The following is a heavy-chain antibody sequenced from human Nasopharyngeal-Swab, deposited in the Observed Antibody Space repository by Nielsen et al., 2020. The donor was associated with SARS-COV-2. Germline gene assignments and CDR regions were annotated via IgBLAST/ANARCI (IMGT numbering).Heavy chain of an antibody. J-gene: IGHJ4*02. CDR3: ARAETGYSYGYPFDY. CDR1: GFTFSRYA. V-gene: IGHV3-23*01. Sequence: GGSLRLSCAASGFTFSRYAMSWVRQAPGKGLEWVSAISGSGGSTYYAASVTGRFTISRDNSKNTLYLQMNSLRAEDTAVYYCARAETGYSYGYPFDYWGQGTLVTVSS. CDR2: ISGSGGST. D-gene: IGHD5-18*01.